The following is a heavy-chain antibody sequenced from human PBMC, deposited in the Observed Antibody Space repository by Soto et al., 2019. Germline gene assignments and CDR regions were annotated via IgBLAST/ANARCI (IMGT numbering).Heavy chain of an antibody. CDR3: ARIGGTMILDAFDI. CDR1: GYTFTSYG. J-gene: IGHJ3*02. CDR2: ISAYNGNT. D-gene: IGHD3-22*01. V-gene: IGHV1-18*01. Sequence: ASVKVSCKASGYTFTSYGISWVRQAPGQGLEWMGWISAYNGNTNYAQKLQGRVTITTDTSTSTAYMELRSLRSDDTAVYYCARIGGTMILDAFDIWGQGTMVTVSS.